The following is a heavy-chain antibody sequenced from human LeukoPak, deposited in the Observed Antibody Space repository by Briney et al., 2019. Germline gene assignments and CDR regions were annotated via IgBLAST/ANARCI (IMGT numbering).Heavy chain of an antibody. J-gene: IGHJ6*03. V-gene: IGHV4-59*01. CDR3: ARETSQKGAHYMDV. D-gene: IGHD3-16*01. CDR2: IYYSGST. CDR1: GGSISSYY. Sequence: SETLSLTCTVSGGSISSYYWSWIRQPPGKGLEWIGYIYYSGSTNYNPSLKSRVTISVDTSKKQFSLKLTSVTVAYTAVYYCARETSQKGAHYMDVWGKGTTVTVSS.